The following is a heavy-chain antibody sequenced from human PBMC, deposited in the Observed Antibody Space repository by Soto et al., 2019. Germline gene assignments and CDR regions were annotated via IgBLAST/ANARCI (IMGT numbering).Heavy chain of an antibody. Sequence: PGGSLRLSCAASGFTFNNYAMNWVRQAPGKGLEWVATISATGGSTYYADSVKGRFTISRDNSKNTLYLQMNGLRVEDTAVYYCAKDRPAGNFDYWGQETQVPVSS. V-gene: IGHV3-23*01. J-gene: IGHJ4*02. CDR2: ISATGGST. CDR1: GFTFNNYA. CDR3: AKDRPAGNFDY.